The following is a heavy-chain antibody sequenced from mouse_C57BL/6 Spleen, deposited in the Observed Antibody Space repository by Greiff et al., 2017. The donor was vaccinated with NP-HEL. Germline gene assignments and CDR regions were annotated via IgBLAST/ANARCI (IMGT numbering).Heavy chain of an antibody. CDR3: ARGGLRRDYYAMDY. V-gene: IGHV5-17*01. J-gene: IGHJ4*01. CDR2: ISSGSSTI. CDR1: GFTFSDYG. D-gene: IGHD2-4*01. Sequence: DVMLVESGGGLVKPGGSLKLSCAASGFTFSDYGMPWVRQAPEKGLEWVAYISSGSSTIYYADTVKGRFTISRDNAKNTLFLQMSSLRSEDTDMYYCARGGLRRDYYAMDYWGQGTSVTVSS.